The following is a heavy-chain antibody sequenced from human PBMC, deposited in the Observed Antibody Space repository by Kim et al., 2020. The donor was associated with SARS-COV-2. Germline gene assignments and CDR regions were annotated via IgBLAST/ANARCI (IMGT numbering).Heavy chain of an antibody. CDR2: ISYDGMNE. CDR3: ARGARAFDI. CDR1: GFSFSLYA. Sequence: GGSLRLSCAASGFSFSLYAMHWVRQAPGKGLEWVAHISYDGMNEYYAESVRGRFTISRDNSKNTLFLLMNNLKVEDTALYYCARGARAFDIWGRGTMVTVSS. V-gene: IGHV3-30*04. J-gene: IGHJ3*02.